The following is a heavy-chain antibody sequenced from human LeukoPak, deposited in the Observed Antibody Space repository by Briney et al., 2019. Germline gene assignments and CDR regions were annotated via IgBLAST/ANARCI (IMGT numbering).Heavy chain of an antibody. V-gene: IGHV3-11*01. CDR3: AKAYYDFWSGYYPLFDY. J-gene: IGHJ4*02. Sequence: GGSLRLSCAASGFTFSDYYMTWIRQAPGKGLEWVSYISSSSNNIHYANSVRGRFTISRDNAKNSVYLQMNSLRAEDTAVYYCAKAYYDFWSGYYPLFDYWGQGTLVTVSS. CDR1: GFTFSDYY. CDR2: ISSSSNNI. D-gene: IGHD3-3*01.